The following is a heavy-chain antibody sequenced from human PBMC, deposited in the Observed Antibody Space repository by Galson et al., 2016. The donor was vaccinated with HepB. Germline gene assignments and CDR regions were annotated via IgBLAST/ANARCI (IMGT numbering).Heavy chain of an antibody. CDR2: MNPNSDNT. D-gene: IGHD5-12*01. CDR1: GYTFTSYD. CDR3: ARTVEVASGY. V-gene: IGHV1-8*01. Sequence: SVKVSCKASGYTFTSYDINWVRQATGQGLEWMGWMNPNSDNTGYARKFQGRVTMTRNTSISTAYMELSSLRYEDTGVYYWARTVEVASGYWGQGTLVTVSS. J-gene: IGHJ4*02.